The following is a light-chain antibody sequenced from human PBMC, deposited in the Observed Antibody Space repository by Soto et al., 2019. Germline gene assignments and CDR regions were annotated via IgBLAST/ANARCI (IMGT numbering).Light chain of an antibody. V-gene: IGKV3-20*01. CDR3: QQYGTSEII. CDR2: GAS. CDR1: QSVTNNY. Sequence: EIVLTQSPGTLSLSPGERATLFCRASQSVTNNYLAWYHQIPGQPPRLLIYGASTRATGVPDRYSASGSGTDFTLTISRLEPEDFAVFFCQQYGTSEIIFGQGTRLEIK. J-gene: IGKJ5*01.